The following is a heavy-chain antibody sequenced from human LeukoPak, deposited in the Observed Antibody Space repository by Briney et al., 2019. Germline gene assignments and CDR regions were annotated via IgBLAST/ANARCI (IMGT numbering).Heavy chain of an antibody. V-gene: IGHV4-34*01. J-gene: IGHJ4*02. Sequence: PSETLSLTCAVYGGSFSGYYWSWIRQPPGKGLEWIGEINHSGSTNYNPSLKSRVTILVDTSKNQFSLKLSSVTAADTAVYYCARLVVVPGGYDYWGQGTLVTVSS. CDR1: GGSFSGYY. CDR2: INHSGST. D-gene: IGHD2-2*01. CDR3: ARLVVVPGGYDY.